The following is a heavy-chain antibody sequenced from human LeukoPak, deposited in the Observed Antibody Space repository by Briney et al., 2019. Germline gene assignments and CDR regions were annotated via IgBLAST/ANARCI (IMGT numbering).Heavy chain of an antibody. Sequence: ASVKVSCKASGYTFTGYYMHWVRQAPGQGLEWMGWINPNSGGTNYAQKFQGRVTMTRDTSISTAYMELSRLRSVDTAVYYCARAQPHCSSTSCYILGDFDYWGQGTLVTVSS. J-gene: IGHJ4*02. CDR1: GYTFTGYY. CDR3: ARAQPHCSSTSCYILGDFDY. CDR2: INPNSGGT. D-gene: IGHD2-2*02. V-gene: IGHV1-2*02.